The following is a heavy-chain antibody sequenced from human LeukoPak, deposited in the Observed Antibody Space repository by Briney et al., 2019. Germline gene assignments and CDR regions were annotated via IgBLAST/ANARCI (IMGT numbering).Heavy chain of an antibody. J-gene: IGHJ5*02. V-gene: IGHV3-33*06. Sequence: PGGSLRLSCAASGFTFSSYGMHWVRQAPGKGLEWVAVIWYDGSNKYYADSVKGRFTISRDNSKNTLYLQMNSLRAEDTAVYYCAKDPDYSNYGWFDTWGQGTLVTVSS. D-gene: IGHD4-11*01. CDR3: AKDPDYSNYGWFDT. CDR1: GFTFSSYG. CDR2: IWYDGSNK.